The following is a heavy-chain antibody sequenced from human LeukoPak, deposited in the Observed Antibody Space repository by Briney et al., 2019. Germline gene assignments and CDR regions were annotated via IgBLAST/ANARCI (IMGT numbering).Heavy chain of an antibody. Sequence: PGRSLRLSCAASGFTFSSYGMHWVRQAPGKGLEWVAVISYVGSNKYYADSVKGRFTISRDNSKNTLYLQMNSLRAEDTAVYYCAKDTAVRFLEWLSTRVYYYGMDVWGQGTTVTVSS. CDR1: GFTFSSYG. J-gene: IGHJ6*02. CDR2: ISYVGSNK. D-gene: IGHD3-3*01. CDR3: AKDTAVRFLEWLSTRVYYYGMDV. V-gene: IGHV3-30*18.